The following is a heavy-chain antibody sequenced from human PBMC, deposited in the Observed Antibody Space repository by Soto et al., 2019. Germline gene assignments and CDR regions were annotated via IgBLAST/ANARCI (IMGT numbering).Heavy chain of an antibody. V-gene: IGHV3-30-3*01. CDR3: ARDSAEGVTSCYGSCFGDGYYGMDV. Sequence: GGSLRLSCAASGFTFSSYAMHWVRQAPGKGLEWVAVISYDGSNKYYADSVKGRFTISRDNSKNTLYLQMNSLRAEDTAVYYCARDSAEGVTSCYGSCFGDGYYGMDVWGQGTTVTVSS. CDR2: ISYDGSNK. D-gene: IGHD2-2*01. J-gene: IGHJ6*02. CDR1: GFTFSSYA.